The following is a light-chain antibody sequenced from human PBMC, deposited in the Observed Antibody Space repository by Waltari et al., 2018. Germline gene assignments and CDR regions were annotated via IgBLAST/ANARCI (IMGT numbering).Light chain of an antibody. CDR3: QSYDSSLSAYV. V-gene: IGLV1-40*01. Sequence: QSVLTQPPSVSGAPGQRVTISCTGSSSNIGAGYDVHWYQQLPGTAPKLLIYGNSNRPSGGPDRCSGSKACTSASLAITGLQAEDEADYYCQSYDSSLSAYVFGTGTKVTVL. CDR2: GNS. J-gene: IGLJ1*01. CDR1: SSNIGAGYD.